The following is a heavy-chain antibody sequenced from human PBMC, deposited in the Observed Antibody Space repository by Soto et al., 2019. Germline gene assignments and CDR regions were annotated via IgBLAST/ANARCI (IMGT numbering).Heavy chain of an antibody. CDR1: GYTFTSYY. CDR3: ARVPDYGDFPYYYYGMDV. CDR2: INPSGGST. D-gene: IGHD4-17*01. V-gene: IGHV1-46*01. J-gene: IGHJ6*02. Sequence: QVQLVQSGAEVKKPGASVKISCKASGYTFTSYYMHWVRQAPGQGLEWMGIINPSGGSTSYAQKFQGRVTMTRDTSTSTVYMELSSLRSEDTAVYYCARVPDYGDFPYYYYGMDVWGQGTTVTVSS.